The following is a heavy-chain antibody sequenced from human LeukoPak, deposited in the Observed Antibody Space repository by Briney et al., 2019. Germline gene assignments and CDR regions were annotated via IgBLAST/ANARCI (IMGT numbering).Heavy chain of an antibody. CDR2: AYGDGTDK. CDR3: AREGYYGSGSPPSLYFDY. D-gene: IGHD3-10*01. J-gene: IGHJ4*02. Sequence: GGSLRLSCAASGFTFNRYGMHWVRQAPGKGLEWVAVAYGDGTDKYYADSVKGRFTISRDNSRSTLYLQMNSLRPEDTAIYYCAREGYYGSGSPPSLYFDYWGQGTLVTVSS. CDR1: GFTFNRYG. V-gene: IGHV3-30*03.